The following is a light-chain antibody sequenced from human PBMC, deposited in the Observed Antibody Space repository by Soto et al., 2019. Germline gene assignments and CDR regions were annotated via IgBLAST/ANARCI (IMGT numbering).Light chain of an antibody. V-gene: IGLV2-8*01. CDR2: EVS. J-gene: IGLJ3*02. Sequence: QSALTQPRSVSGSPGQSVTISCTGTGSDVGGYNYVAWYQQHPDKAPKLMIYEVSKRPSGVPDRFSGSKSGNTASLTVSGLQAEDEADYYCSSYGGSNNVVFGGGTKLAVL. CDR3: SSYGGSNNVV. CDR1: GSDVGGYNY.